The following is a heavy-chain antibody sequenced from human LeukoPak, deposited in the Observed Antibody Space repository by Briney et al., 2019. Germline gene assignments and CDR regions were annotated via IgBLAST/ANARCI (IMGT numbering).Heavy chain of an antibody. CDR2: IYYSGST. CDR1: GGSFSSGSYY. J-gene: IGHJ6*02. CDR3: ARLDV. Sequence: PSETLSLTCTVSGGSFSSGSYYWSWIRQPPGKGLEWIGYIYYSGSTNYNPSLKSRVTISVDTSKNQFSLKLNSMTAADTAVYYCARLDVWGQGTTVTVPS. V-gene: IGHV4-61*01.